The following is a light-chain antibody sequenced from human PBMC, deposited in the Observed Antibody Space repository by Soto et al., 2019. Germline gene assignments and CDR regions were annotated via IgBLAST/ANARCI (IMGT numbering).Light chain of an antibody. Sequence: DIQMTQSPSSLSASVGDRVTITCRASQGIRSYLAWYQQKPGKVPELLICGASTLQSGVPSRFSGSGSGTDFTLTISSLQPEDVATYYCQKYNNVPWTFGQGTKVEI. CDR2: GAS. V-gene: IGKV1-27*01. CDR3: QKYNNVPWT. J-gene: IGKJ1*01. CDR1: QGIRSY.